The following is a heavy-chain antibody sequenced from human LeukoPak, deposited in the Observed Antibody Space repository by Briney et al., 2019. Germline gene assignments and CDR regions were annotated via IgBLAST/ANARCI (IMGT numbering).Heavy chain of an antibody. D-gene: IGHD2-21*02. V-gene: IGHV3-23*01. Sequence: GGSLRLSCAASGFTFSSYWMNWVRQAPGKGLEWVSAISGSGGSTYYADSVKGRFTISRDNSKNTLYLQMNSLRAEDTAVYYCAKWAYGRASCGGDCSPYYYYGMDVWGQGTTVTVSS. J-gene: IGHJ6*02. CDR2: ISGSGGST. CDR3: AKWAYGRASCGGDCSPYYYYGMDV. CDR1: GFTFSSYW.